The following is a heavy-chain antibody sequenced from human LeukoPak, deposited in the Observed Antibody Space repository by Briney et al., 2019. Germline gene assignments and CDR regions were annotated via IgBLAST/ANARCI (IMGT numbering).Heavy chain of an antibody. CDR1: GGSISSGGYS. Sequence: SQTLSLTCAVSGGSISSGGYSWSWIRQPPGTGLEWIGYIYHSGSTYYNPSLKSRVTISVDRSKNQFSLKLSSVTAADTAVYYCARGEGGSSSRFDPWGQGTLVTVSS. CDR3: ARGEGGSSSRFDP. J-gene: IGHJ5*02. D-gene: IGHD2-15*01. CDR2: IYHSGST. V-gene: IGHV4-30-2*01.